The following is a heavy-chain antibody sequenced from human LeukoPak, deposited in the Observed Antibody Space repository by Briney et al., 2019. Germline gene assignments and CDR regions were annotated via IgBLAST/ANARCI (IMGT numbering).Heavy chain of an antibody. CDR3: ARVILSIPHKGADDPFFFDF. V-gene: IGHV3-7*03. J-gene: IGHJ4*02. CDR2: IKRDGSEK. Sequence: GGSLRLSCAASKFMFSTYCMGWVRQTPGKGLEWVANIKRDGSEKYSVDSVKGRFTISRDNAKNSLYLQMNSLRAEDTAVYYCARVILSIPHKGADDPFFFDFWGQGPLVTVSS. D-gene: IGHD3-3*02. CDR1: KFMFSTYC.